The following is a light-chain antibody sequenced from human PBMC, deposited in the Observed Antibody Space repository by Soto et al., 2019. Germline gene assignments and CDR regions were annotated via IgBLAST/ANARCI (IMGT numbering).Light chain of an antibody. Sequence: QSVLTQPASVSGSPGQSITISCTGTSSDVGSYNLVSWYQQHPGKAPKLMIYEGSKRPSGVYNRFSGSKSGNKASLTISGLQTEDEADYYCCSYAGSSTYVVFGGGPKLTVL. CDR3: CSYAGSSTYVV. V-gene: IGLV2-23*01. J-gene: IGLJ2*01. CDR1: SSDVGSYNL. CDR2: EGS.